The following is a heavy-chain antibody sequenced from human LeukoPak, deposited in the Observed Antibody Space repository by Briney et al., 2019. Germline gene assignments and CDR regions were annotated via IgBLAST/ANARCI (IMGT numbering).Heavy chain of an antibody. CDR3: ARITYCSSTSCRKGFDY. CDR2: INPNSGGT. Sequence: GASVKVSCKASGYTFTGYYMHWVRQAPGQGLEWMGWINPNSGGTNYAQKFQGRVTMTRDTSISTAYMELSRLRSDDTAVYYCARITYCSSTSCRKGFDYWGQGTLVTVSS. D-gene: IGHD2-2*01. CDR1: GYTFTGYY. V-gene: IGHV1-2*02. J-gene: IGHJ4*02.